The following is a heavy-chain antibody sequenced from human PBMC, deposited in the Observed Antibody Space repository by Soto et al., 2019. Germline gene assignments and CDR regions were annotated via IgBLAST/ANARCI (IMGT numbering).Heavy chain of an antibody. CDR3: AASPGGLQIDY. V-gene: IGHV1-8*01. D-gene: IGHD5-12*01. CDR2: IDRDSGNT. J-gene: IGHJ4*02. CDR1: GYTFTSYD. Sequence: GASVKVSCKASGYTFTSYDINWVRQATGQRLEWIGWIDRDSGNTNYAQKFQERVTITRDMSTSTAYMELSSLRSEDTAVYYCAASPGGLQIDYWGQGTLVTVSS.